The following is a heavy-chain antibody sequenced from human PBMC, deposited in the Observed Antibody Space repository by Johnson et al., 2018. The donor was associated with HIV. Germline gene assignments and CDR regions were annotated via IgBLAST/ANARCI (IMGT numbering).Heavy chain of an antibody. J-gene: IGHJ3*02. D-gene: IGHD6-13*01. CDR3: AKDRKGSSSWLRSGVAFDI. V-gene: IGHV3-9*01. CDR2: ISWNSGSI. CDR1: GFTFDDYA. Sequence: VHLVESGGAVVQPGRSLRVSCAASGFTFDDYAMHWVRQAPGKGLEWVSGISWNSGSIGYADSVKGRFTISRDNAKNSLYLQMNSLRAEDTALYYCAKDRKGSSSWLRSGVAFDIWGQGTMVTVSS.